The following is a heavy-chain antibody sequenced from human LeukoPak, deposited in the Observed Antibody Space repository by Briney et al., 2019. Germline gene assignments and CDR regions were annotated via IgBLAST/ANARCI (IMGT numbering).Heavy chain of an antibody. Sequence: GGTLRLSCAASGFTFDDYAMYWVRQPPGKGLEWVSLISGDGGATYYAESVKGRFTITRDNSKNSLYLQMNRLRNEDTALYDCAKVGMGATLYSVMDVWGQGTTVTVSS. V-gene: IGHV3-43*02. J-gene: IGHJ6*02. D-gene: IGHD1-26*01. CDR3: AKVGMGATLYSVMDV. CDR1: GFTFDDYA. CDR2: ISGDGGAT.